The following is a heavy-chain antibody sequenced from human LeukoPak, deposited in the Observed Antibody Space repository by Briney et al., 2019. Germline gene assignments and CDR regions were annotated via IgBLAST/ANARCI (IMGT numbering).Heavy chain of an antibody. J-gene: IGHJ5*02. CDR2: INPNSGGT. D-gene: IGHD3-22*01. CDR3: ARSENYYDSSGSWLDP. CDR1: GYTFTGYY. V-gene: IGHV1-2*06. Sequence: GASVKVSCKASGYTFTGYYMHWVRQAPGQGLEWMGRINPNSGGTNYAQKFQGRVTMTRDTSISTAYMELSRLRSDDTAVYYCARSENYYDSSGSWLDPWGQGTLVTLSS.